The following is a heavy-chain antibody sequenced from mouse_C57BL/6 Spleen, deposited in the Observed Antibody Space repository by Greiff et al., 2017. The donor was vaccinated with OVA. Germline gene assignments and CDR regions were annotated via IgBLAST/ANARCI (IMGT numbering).Heavy chain of an antibody. CDR1: GYTFTDHT. Sequence: VKLMESDAELVKPGASVKISCKVSGYTFTDHTIHWMKQRPEQGLEWIGYIYPRDGSTKYNEKFKGKATLTADKSSSTAYMQLNSLTSEDSAVYVCAKGAYGRVYFDYWGQGTTLTVSS. D-gene: IGHD1-1*01. V-gene: IGHV1-78*01. CDR3: AKGAYGRVYFDY. CDR2: IYPRDGST. J-gene: IGHJ2*01.